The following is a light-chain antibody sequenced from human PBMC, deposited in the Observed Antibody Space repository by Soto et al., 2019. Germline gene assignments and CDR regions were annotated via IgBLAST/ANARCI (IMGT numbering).Light chain of an antibody. CDR2: EVT. V-gene: IGLV2-23*02. CDR3: CSYAGSSTLI. Sequence: QSALTQPASVSGSPGQSINISCTGTSSNVGTYNLVSWYQQHPGKAPKLMIYEVTKRPSGVSNRFSGSKSGNTASLTVSGLQAEDEADYFCCSYAGSSTLIFGGGTKLTV. J-gene: IGLJ2*01. CDR1: SSNVGTYNL.